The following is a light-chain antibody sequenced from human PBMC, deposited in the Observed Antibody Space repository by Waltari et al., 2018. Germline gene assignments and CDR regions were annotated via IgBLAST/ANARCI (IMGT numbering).Light chain of an antibody. Sequence: EIVITQSPATLSVSPGGIATLSCRASQSVSSNLAWYQQKPGQAPRLLIYGASTRATGIPARFSGSGSGTEFTLTISSLQSEDFAVYYCQQSSNWPRTFGQGTKVEIK. CDR3: QQSSNWPRT. V-gene: IGKV3-15*01. CDR2: GAS. J-gene: IGKJ1*01. CDR1: QSVSSN.